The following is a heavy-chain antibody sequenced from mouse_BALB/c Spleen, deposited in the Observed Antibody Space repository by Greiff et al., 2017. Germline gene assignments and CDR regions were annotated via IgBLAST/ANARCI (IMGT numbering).Heavy chain of an antibody. CDR2: INPSTGYT. J-gene: IGHJ2*01. V-gene: IGHV1-7*01. CDR1: GYTFTSYW. Sequence: QVQLQQSGAELAKPGASVKMSCKASGYTFTSYWMHWVKQRPGQGLEWIGYINPSTGYTEYNQKFKDKATLTADKSSSTAYMQLSSLTSEDSAVYYCARDRYLDYWGQGTTLTVSS. CDR3: ARDRYLDY. D-gene: IGHD2-14*01.